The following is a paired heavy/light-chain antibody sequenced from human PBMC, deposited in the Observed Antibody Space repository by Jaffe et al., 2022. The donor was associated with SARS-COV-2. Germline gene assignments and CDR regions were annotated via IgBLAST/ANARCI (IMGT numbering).Heavy chain of an antibody. D-gene: IGHD6-19*01. V-gene: IGHV3-9*01. J-gene: IGHJ4*02. CDR3: AKDMEAVAGSPDAAFDY. CDR1: GFTFDDYA. CDR2: ISWNSGSI. Sequence: EVQLVESGGGLVQPGRSLRLSCAASGFTFDDYAMHWVRQAPGKGLEWVSGISWNSGSIGYADSVKGRFTISRDNAKNSLYLQMNSLRAEDTALYYCAKDMEAVAGSPDAAFDYWGQGTLVTVSS.
Light chain of an antibody. J-gene: IGKJ3*01. V-gene: IGKV1-39*01. Sequence: DIQMTQSPSSLSASVGDRVTITCRASQSISSYLNWYQQKPGKAPKLLIYAASSLQSGVPSRFSGSGSGTDFTLTISSLQPEDFATYYCQQSYSTLRGFTFGPGTKVDIK. CDR1: QSISSY. CDR3: QQSYSTLRGFT. CDR2: AAS.